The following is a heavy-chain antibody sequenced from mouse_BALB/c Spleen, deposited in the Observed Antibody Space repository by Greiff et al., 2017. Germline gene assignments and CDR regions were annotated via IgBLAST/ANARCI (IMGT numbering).Heavy chain of an antibody. CDR1: GYTFTSYV. D-gene: IGHD2-1*01. Sequence: VQLKESGPELVKPGASVKMSCKASGYTFTSYVMHWVKQKPGQGLEWIGYINPYNDGTKYNEKFKGKATLTSDKSSSTAYMELSSLTSEDSAVYYCATGDGNYEYYFDYWGQGTTLTVSS. CDR3: ATGDGNYEYYFDY. CDR2: INPYNDGT. J-gene: IGHJ2*01. V-gene: IGHV1-14*01.